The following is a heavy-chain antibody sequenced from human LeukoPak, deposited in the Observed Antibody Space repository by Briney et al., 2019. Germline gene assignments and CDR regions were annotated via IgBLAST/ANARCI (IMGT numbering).Heavy chain of an antibody. CDR2: SHYSGST. Sequence: PSETLSLTCTASGGSISGNYWSWIRQPPGKGLEWIGHSHYSGSTNYNPSLDSRVTISVDTSKNQFSLRLNSVTAADMAVYYCARWRGWSGSVAAAFDAWGQGTKVTVSS. CDR1: GGSISGNY. CDR3: ARWRGWSGSVAAAFDA. D-gene: IGHD3-3*01. V-gene: IGHV4-59*01. J-gene: IGHJ3*01.